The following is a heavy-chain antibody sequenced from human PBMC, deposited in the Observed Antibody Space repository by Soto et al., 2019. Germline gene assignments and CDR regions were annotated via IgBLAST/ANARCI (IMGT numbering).Heavy chain of an antibody. D-gene: IGHD3-3*01. V-gene: IGHV4-59*08. Sequence: SQTLSLTCTVSGGSISSYYWSWIRQPPGKGLEWIGYIYYSGSTNYNPSLKSRVTISVDTSKNQFSLKLSSVTAADTAVYYCARFDWSGYSALDYWGQGTLVTVSS. CDR3: ARFDWSGYSALDY. J-gene: IGHJ4*02. CDR2: IYYSGST. CDR1: GGSISSYY.